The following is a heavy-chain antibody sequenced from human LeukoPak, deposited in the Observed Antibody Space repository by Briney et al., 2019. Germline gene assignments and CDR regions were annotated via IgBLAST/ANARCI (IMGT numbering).Heavy chain of an antibody. V-gene: IGHV3-21*01. J-gene: IGHJ3*02. CDR3: ARDSYYDILTGYTRDAFDI. CDR1: GFTFSSYS. D-gene: IGHD3-9*01. Sequence: GGSLRLSCAASGFTFSSYSMNWVRQAPGKGLEWDSSISSSSSYIYYADSVKGRFTISRDNAKNSLYLQMNSLRAEDTAVYYCARDSYYDILTGYTRDAFDIWGQGTMVTVSS. CDR2: ISSSSSYI.